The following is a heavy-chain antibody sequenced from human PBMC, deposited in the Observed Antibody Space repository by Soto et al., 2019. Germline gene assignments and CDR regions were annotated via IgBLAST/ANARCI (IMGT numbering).Heavy chain of an antibody. J-gene: IGHJ5*02. CDR3: ARSHRDYAGHAAS. V-gene: IGHV1-18*01. CDR1: GYTFTNHG. CDR2: ISAYSGDT. Sequence: ASVKVSCKSSGYTFTNHGITWVRQAPGQGLELVGWISAYSGDTNYAQKFQGRVSMTTDTFTSTAYMDLSSLTSDDTAVYYCARSHRDYAGHAASWGQGTLVTVSS. D-gene: IGHD4-17*01.